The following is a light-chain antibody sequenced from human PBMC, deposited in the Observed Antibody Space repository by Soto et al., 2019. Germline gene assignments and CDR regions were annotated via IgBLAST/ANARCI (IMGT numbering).Light chain of an antibody. CDR1: SSDVGGYNY. CDR3: SSYTSTTSLDV. J-gene: IGLJ1*01. V-gene: IGLV2-14*01. CDR2: DVS. Sequence: QSVLTQPASVSGSPGQSITISCTGTSSDVGGYNYVSWYQQHPGRAPKLMIYDVSNRPSGVSDRFSGSKSVNTASLTISGLQADDEADYYCSSYTSTTSLDVFGTGTKLTVL.